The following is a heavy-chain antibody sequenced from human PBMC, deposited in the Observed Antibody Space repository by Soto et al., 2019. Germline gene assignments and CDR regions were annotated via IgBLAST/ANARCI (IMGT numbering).Heavy chain of an antibody. CDR3: ARGGIPIDP. V-gene: IGHV1-18*01. CDR1: GYTFTNFG. D-gene: IGHD3-3*01. Sequence: QVQLVQSGAEVKKPGASVKVSCKASGYTFTNFGISWVRQAPGQGLEWMGWISAYNGNTNYAQNFQGRVTMTTDTTPSPASMELRRLSSAATAVYYWARGGIPIDPWAQGTLLTVSS. J-gene: IGHJ5*02. CDR2: ISAYNGNT.